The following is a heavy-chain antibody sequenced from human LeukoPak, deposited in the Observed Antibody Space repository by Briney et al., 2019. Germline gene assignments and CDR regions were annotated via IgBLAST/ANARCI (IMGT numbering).Heavy chain of an antibody. V-gene: IGHV3-72*01. J-gene: IGHJ4*02. CDR3: ASISKLVGASSGTSVADY. CDR2: TRNNANSYTT. Sequence: GGSLRLSCAASGFTFSDHYMDWVRQAPGKGLEWVGRTRNNANSYTTEYAASVKGRFTISRDDSKNSLYLQMNSLKTEDTAVYYCASISKLVGASSGTSVADYWGQGTLVTVSS. D-gene: IGHD1-26*01. CDR1: GFTFSDHY.